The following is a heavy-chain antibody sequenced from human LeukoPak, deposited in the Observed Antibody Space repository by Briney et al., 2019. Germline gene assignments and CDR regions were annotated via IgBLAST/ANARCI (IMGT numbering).Heavy chain of an antibody. CDR2: INPSGGST. Sequence: ASVKVSCKASGYTFTSYYMHWVRQAPGQGLEWMGIINPSGGSTSYAQKFQGRVTMTTDTSTSTAYMELRSLRSDDTAVYYCARDLGEDYDFWSGYYYYYMDVWGKGTTVTVSS. CDR1: GYTFTSYY. D-gene: IGHD3-3*01. CDR3: ARDLGEDYDFWSGYYYYYMDV. V-gene: IGHV1-46*01. J-gene: IGHJ6*03.